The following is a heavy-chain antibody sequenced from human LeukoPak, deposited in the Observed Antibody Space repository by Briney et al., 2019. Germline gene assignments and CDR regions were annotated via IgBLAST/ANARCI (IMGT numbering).Heavy chain of an antibody. Sequence: PGGSLRVSCAASGFTFSSYSMNWVRQAPGKGLEWVSSISSSSTYIYYADSVKGRFTISRDNAKNSLYLQMNSLRAEDTAVYYCARDRAVANDAFDIWGQGTMVTVSS. CDR2: ISSSSTYI. D-gene: IGHD6-19*01. CDR1: GFTFSSYS. J-gene: IGHJ3*02. V-gene: IGHV3-21*01. CDR3: ARDRAVANDAFDI.